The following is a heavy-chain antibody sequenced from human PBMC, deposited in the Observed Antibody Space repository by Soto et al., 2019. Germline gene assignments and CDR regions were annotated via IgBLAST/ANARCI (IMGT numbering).Heavy chain of an antibody. CDR1: SGSISVTNVF. V-gene: IGHV4-39*01. D-gene: IGHD1-20*01. Sequence: SETLSLTCTVSSGSISVTNVFWGWVRQPPGKGLEWIGNIDYSGTAYFSPSLATRVTFHVDTSKNQFSLTLHSVTAADTAVYYCARITGRHLDYWGQGIRVIVSS. J-gene: IGHJ4*02. CDR3: ARITGRHLDY. CDR2: IDYSGTA.